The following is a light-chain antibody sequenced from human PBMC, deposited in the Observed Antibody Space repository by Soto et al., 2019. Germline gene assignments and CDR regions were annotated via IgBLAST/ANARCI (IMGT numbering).Light chain of an antibody. V-gene: IGKV1-5*01. CDR1: QSIRSL. CDR3: QQSYSTPWT. Sequence: IQMTQSPSTLSASVGDRVTITCRASQSIRSLLAWYQQKPGKAPKLLIYDASSLESGVPPRFSGSGSGTDFTLTISSLQPEDFATYYCQQSYSTPWTFGQGTKVDI. CDR2: DAS. J-gene: IGKJ1*01.